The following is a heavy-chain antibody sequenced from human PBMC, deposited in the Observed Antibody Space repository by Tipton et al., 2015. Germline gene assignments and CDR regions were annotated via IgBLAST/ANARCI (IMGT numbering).Heavy chain of an antibody. Sequence: SLRLSCAASGFTFSSYSMNWVRQAPGKGLEWVGRIRSAAAGGTTEYAASVRDRFIISRDDSENTLFVQMNSLRIEDTAMYHCATDYYDSSGDPWGQGTLVTVSS. CDR3: ATDYYDSSGDP. CDR2: IRSAAAGGTT. CDR1: GFTFSSYS. J-gene: IGHJ5*02. V-gene: IGHV3-15*07. D-gene: IGHD3-22*01.